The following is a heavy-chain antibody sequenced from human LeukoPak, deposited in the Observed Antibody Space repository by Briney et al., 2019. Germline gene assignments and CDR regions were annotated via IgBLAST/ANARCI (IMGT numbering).Heavy chain of an antibody. CDR1: GYTFTGYY. V-gene: IGHV1-2*02. CDR2: INPNSGGT. J-gene: IGHJ4*02. CDR3: ARDYYDSSGRLDY. Sequence: ASVKVSCKASGYTFTGYYMHWVRQAPGQGLEWMGWINPNSGGTNYAQKFQGRVTMTRDTSISTAYMELSRLRSDDTAVYYCARDYYDSSGRLDYWGQGTLVTVSS. D-gene: IGHD3-22*01.